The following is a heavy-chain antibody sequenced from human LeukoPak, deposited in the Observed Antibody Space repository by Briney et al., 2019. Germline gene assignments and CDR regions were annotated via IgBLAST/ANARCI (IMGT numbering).Heavy chain of an antibody. CDR3: ARVNPDYGDNHFDY. CDR2: INQDGNAK. D-gene: IGHD4-17*01. V-gene: IGHV3-7*01. Sequence: WIRQSPGKGLEWVANINQDGNAKYYVDSVKGRFTISRDNAKNSLYLQMNSLRAEDTAVYYCARVNPDYGDNHFDYWGQGTLVTVSS. J-gene: IGHJ4*02.